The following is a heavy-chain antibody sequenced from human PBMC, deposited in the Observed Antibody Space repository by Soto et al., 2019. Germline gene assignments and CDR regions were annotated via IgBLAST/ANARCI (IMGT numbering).Heavy chain of an antibody. CDR1: GFTFSSYS. Sequence: GGSLRLSCAASGFTFSSYSMNWVRQAPGKGLEWVSYISSSSSTIYYADSVKGRFTISRDNAKNSLYLQMNSLRAEDTAVYYCASFALNIAAATRGADYWGQGTLVTVSS. CDR3: ASFALNIAAATRGADY. V-gene: IGHV3-48*01. D-gene: IGHD6-13*01. J-gene: IGHJ4*02. CDR2: ISSSSSTI.